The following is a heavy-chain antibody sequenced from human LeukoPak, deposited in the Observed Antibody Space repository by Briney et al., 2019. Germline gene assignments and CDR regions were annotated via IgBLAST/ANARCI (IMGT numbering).Heavy chain of an antibody. CDR1: GGSISTSNYY. Sequence: SETLSLTCTVSGGSISTSNYYWGRIRQPPGKGLEWIGSIYYSGSTYYNPSLKSRVTISVDTSKNQFSLKLSSVTAADTAVYYCARDYDFWSGSNWFDPWGQGTLVTVSS. CDR2: IYYSGST. J-gene: IGHJ5*02. V-gene: IGHV4-39*02. CDR3: ARDYDFWSGSNWFDP. D-gene: IGHD3-3*01.